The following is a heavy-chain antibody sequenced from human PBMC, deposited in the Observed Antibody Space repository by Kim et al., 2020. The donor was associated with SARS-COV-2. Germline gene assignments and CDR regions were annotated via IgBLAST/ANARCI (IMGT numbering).Heavy chain of an antibody. V-gene: IGHV3-48*03. D-gene: IGHD6-13*01. Sequence: YCADSVQGRFTISRDNAKDALYLQSNSLRADDTAVYYCARELVAAGHFDYWGQGTLVTVSS. J-gene: IGHJ4*02. CDR3: ARELVAAGHFDY.